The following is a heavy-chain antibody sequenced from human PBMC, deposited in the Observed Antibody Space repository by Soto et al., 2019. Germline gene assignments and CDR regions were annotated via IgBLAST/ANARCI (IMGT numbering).Heavy chain of an antibody. D-gene: IGHD5-12*01. CDR3: ARGRSIGSIRDGYNYWYFDL. V-gene: IGHV4-31*03. Sequence: SETLSLTCTVSGGSISSGGYYWSWIRQHPGKGLEWIGYIYYSGSTYYNPSLKSRVTISVDTSKNQFSLKLSSATAADTAVYYCARGRSIGSIRDGYNYWYFDLWGRGTLVTVSS. CDR2: IYYSGST. CDR1: GGSISSGGYY. J-gene: IGHJ2*01.